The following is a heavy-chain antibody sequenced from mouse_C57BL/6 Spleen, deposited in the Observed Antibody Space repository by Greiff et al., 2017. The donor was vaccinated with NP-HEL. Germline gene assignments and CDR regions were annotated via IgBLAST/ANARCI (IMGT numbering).Heavy chain of an antibody. Sequence: EVQLVESGGGLVQPGGSLSLSCAASGFTFTDYYMSWVRQPPGKALEWLGFIRNKANGYTTEYSASVKGRFTISRDNSQSILYLQMNALRAEDSATYYCARDGGITTVVRGGYFDYWGQGTTLTVSS. CDR1: GFTFTDYY. CDR3: ARDGGITTVVRGGYFDY. CDR2: IRNKANGYTT. D-gene: IGHD1-1*01. V-gene: IGHV7-3*01. J-gene: IGHJ2*01.